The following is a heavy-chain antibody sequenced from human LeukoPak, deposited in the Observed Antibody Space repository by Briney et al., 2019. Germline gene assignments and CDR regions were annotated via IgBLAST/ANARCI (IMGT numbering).Heavy chain of an antibody. D-gene: IGHD3-10*01. V-gene: IGHV3-21*01. CDR2: ISSSSSYI. J-gene: IGHJ4*02. Sequence: GGSLRLSCAASGFTFSSYAMSWVRQAPGKGLEWVSSISSSSSYIYYADSVKGRFTISRDNAKNSLYLQMNSLRAEDTAVYYCARARPSITMVRGVMYFDYWGQGTLVTVSS. CDR1: GFTFSSYA. CDR3: ARARPSITMVRGVMYFDY.